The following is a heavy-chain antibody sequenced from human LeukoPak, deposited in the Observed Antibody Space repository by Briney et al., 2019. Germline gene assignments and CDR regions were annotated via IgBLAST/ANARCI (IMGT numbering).Heavy chain of an antibody. CDR2: ISGSGGST. J-gene: IGHJ4*02. Sequence: GGSLRLSCAASGFTFSSYAMSWVRQAPGKGLEWVSAISGSGGSTYYADSVKGRFTISRDNAKNSPYLQMNSLRAEDTAVYYCARDGGYSSSSDYWGQGTLVTVSS. D-gene: IGHD6-6*01. CDR3: ARDGGYSSSSDY. V-gene: IGHV3-23*01. CDR1: GFTFSSYA.